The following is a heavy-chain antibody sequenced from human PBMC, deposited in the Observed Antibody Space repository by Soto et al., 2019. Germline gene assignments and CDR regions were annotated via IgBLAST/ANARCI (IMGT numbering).Heavy chain of an antibody. CDR3: AETTVTPLPYYYYYMDV. D-gene: IGHD4-17*01. CDR1: GGTFSSYT. V-gene: IGHV1-69*02. Sequence: SVKVSCKASGGTFSSYTISWVRQAPGQGLEWMGRIIPILGIANYAQKFQGRVTITADKSTSTAYMELSSLRSEDTAGCYSAETTVTPLPYYYYYMDVWGKGTRVTVS. CDR2: IIPILGIA. J-gene: IGHJ6*03.